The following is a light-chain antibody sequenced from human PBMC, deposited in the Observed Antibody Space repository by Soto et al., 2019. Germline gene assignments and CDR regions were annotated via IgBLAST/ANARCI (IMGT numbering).Light chain of an antibody. J-gene: IGLJ2*01. CDR1: SSDVGSYNL. CDR3: CSYAGSSSVV. V-gene: IGLV2-23*01. CDR2: EGS. Sequence: QSALTQPASVSGSPGQSITSACTGTSSDVGSYNLVSWYQQHPGKAPKLMIYEGSKRPSGVSNRFSASKSGNTASLTISGLQAEDEADYYCCSYAGSSSVVFGGGTKVTVL.